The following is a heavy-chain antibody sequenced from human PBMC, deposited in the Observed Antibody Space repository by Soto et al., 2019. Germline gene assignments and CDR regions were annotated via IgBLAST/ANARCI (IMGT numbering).Heavy chain of an antibody. CDR2: FYYSGST. CDR3: ARPIEGGSSGYYH. V-gene: IGHV4-39*01. CDR1: GGSISSSNYY. J-gene: IGHJ5*02. D-gene: IGHD3-22*01. Sequence: QLQLQESGPGLVKPSETLSLTCTVSGGSISSSNYYWAWIRQPPVKGLEWIGSFYYSGSTYYKPPLKSRVSISVDTSKNQFSLKLSSVTAADTAVYYCARPIEGGSSGYYHWGQGTLVTVSS.